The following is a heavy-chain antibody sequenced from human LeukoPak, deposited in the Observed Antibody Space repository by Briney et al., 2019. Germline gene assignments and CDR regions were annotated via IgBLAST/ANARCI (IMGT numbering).Heavy chain of an antibody. V-gene: IGHV4-59*01. D-gene: IGHD6-13*01. CDR2: IYYSGST. CDR3: ARFTSSSWSFNDY. CDR1: GGSISSYY. Sequence: KPSETLSLTCTVSGGSISSYYWSWIRQPPGKGLEWIGYIYYSGSTNHNPSLKSRVTISVDTSKNQFSLKLSSVTAADTAVYYCARFTSSSWSFNDYWGQGTLVTVSS. J-gene: IGHJ4*02.